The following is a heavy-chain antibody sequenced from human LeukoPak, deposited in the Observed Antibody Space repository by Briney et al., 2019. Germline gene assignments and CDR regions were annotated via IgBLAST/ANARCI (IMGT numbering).Heavy chain of an antibody. D-gene: IGHD3-3*01. CDR2: IYYRGST. J-gene: IGHJ5*02. Sequence: SETLSLTCTVSGGSISSGTYYWGWIRQPPGKGLEWIGTIYYRGSTYYNPSLKSRVTISVDTSKNQFSLKLTSVTAADTAVYYCARLGRTHYDFWSGPWGQGTLVTVSS. V-gene: IGHV4-39*01. CDR3: ARLGRTHYDFWSGP. CDR1: GGSISSGTYY.